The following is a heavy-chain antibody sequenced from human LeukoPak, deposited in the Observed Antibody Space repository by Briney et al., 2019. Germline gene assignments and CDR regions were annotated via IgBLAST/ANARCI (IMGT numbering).Heavy chain of an antibody. Sequence: PSETLSLTCAVYGGSFSGYYWSWIRQPPGKGLEWSGYIYYSGSTNYNPSLKSRVTISVDTSKNQFSLKLSSVTAADTAVYYCARDGVGCSSTSCYGAFDIWGQGTMVTVSS. V-gene: IGHV4-59*01. CDR2: IYYSGST. CDR1: GGSFSGYY. J-gene: IGHJ3*02. CDR3: ARDGVGCSSTSCYGAFDI. D-gene: IGHD2-2*01.